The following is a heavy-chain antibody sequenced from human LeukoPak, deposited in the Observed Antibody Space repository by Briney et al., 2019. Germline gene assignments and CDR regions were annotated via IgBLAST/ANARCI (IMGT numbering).Heavy chain of an antibody. CDR1: GFTFSSYG. V-gene: IGHV3-23*01. D-gene: IGHD2-8*02. Sequence: PGGSLRLSCAASGFTFSSYGMHWVRQAPGKGLEWVSAISGSGGSTYYADSVKGRFTISRDNSKNTLYLQMNSLRAEDTAVYYCAKFRRTGIDAFDIWGQGTMVTVSS. CDR2: ISGSGGST. J-gene: IGHJ3*02. CDR3: AKFRRTGIDAFDI.